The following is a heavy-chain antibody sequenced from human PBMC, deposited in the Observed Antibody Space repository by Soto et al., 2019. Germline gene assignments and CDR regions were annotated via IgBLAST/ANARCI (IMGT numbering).Heavy chain of an antibody. D-gene: IGHD5-12*01. J-gene: IGHJ4*02. CDR2: IFWDDDK. CDR3: ANRLRGYAYYFDQ. V-gene: IGHV2-5*02. Sequence: QITLKESGPTLVKPTQTLTLTCSFSGFSLSTRGVGVGWIRQPPGKALEWLALIFWDDDKWYSPSLRNRISITEDTSKNQVVLPITNMDPLDTATYYCANRLRGYAYYFDQWGQGTLVTVSS. CDR1: GFSLSTRGVG.